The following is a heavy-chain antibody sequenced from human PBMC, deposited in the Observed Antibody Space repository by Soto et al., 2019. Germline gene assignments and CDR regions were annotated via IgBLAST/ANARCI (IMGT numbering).Heavy chain of an antibody. J-gene: IGHJ5*02. V-gene: IGHV3-30*18. Sequence: QVQLVESGGGVVQPGRSLRLSCVASGFTFSSYGMHWVRQAPGKGLEWVAVISYDGSNKYYADSVKGRFTISRDNSKNTLYLQMNSLRAEDTAVYYCAKDRGVATLLNWFDPWGQGTLVTVSS. CDR3: AKDRGVATLLNWFDP. CDR1: GFTFSSYG. CDR2: ISYDGSNK. D-gene: IGHD5-12*01.